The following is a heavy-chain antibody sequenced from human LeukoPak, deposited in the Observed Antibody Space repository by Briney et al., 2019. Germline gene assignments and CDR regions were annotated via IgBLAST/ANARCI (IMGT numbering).Heavy chain of an antibody. V-gene: IGHV4-39*02. CDR3: ARDPVAGMPYFDY. J-gene: IGHJ4*02. Sequence: SETLSLTCTVSGGSISGSRYYWGWLRQSPGKGLEWIASIFYSGSTYYNPSLRSRVTLSVDTSKNQFSLRLSSVTAADTAVYYCARDPVAGMPYFDYWGQGALVTVSS. D-gene: IGHD3-10*01. CDR1: GGSISGSRYY. CDR2: IFYSGST.